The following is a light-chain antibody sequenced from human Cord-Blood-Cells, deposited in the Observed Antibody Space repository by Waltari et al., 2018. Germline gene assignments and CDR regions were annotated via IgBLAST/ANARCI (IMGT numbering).Light chain of an antibody. CDR3: QQYGSSPWT. CDR1: HSVSSSY. Sequence: EIVLTQSPGTMSLSPGERATLSCRASHSVSSSYLAWYQQKPGQAPRRLIYGASSRATGIPDRFSGSGCGTDFTLTISRLEPEDFAVYYCQQYGSSPWTFGQGTKVEIK. J-gene: IGKJ1*01. CDR2: GAS. V-gene: IGKV3-20*01.